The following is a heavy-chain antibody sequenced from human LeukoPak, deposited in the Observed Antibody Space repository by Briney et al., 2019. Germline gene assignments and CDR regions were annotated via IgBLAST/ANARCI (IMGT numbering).Heavy chain of an antibody. CDR3: ASLPAAAGTFDLWGVFPHWFDP. CDR1: GFTFSSYA. CDR2: ISYDGSNK. Sequence: GRSLRLPCAASGFTFSSYAMHWVRQAPGKGLEWVAVISYDGSNKYYADSVKGRFTISRDNSKNTLYLQMNSLRAEDTAVYYCASLPAAAGTFDLWGVFPHWFDPWGQGTLVTVSS. V-gene: IGHV3-30-3*01. J-gene: IGHJ5*02. D-gene: IGHD6-13*01.